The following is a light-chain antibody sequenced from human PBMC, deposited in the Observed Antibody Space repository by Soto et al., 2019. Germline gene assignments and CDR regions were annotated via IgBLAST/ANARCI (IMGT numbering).Light chain of an antibody. CDR1: SSNIGAGYA. V-gene: IGLV1-40*01. Sequence: QLVLTQPPSVSGAPGQRVTISCTGSSSNIGAGYAVHWYQQLPGTAPKLLIYDNTNRPSGVPDRFSGSESGTSASLAITGLQAEDEADYYCQSYDTSLSASVFGGGTKLTVL. CDR3: QSYDTSLSASV. CDR2: DNT. J-gene: IGLJ2*01.